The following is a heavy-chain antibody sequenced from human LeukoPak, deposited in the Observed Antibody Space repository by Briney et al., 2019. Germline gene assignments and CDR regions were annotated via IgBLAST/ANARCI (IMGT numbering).Heavy chain of an antibody. CDR3: ATEDYGDAVDAFDI. CDR1: GYTFTGYY. CDR2: INPNSGGT. D-gene: IGHD4-17*01. V-gene: IGHV1-2*02. J-gene: IGHJ3*02. Sequence: ASVKVSCKASGYTFTGYYMHWVRQAPGQGLEWMGWINPNSGGTNYAQKFQGRVTMTRDTSISTAYMELSRLRSDDTAVYYCATEDYGDAVDAFDIWGQGTMVTVSS.